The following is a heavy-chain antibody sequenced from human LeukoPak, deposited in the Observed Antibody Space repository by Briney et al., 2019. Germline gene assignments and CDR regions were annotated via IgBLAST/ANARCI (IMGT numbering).Heavy chain of an antibody. J-gene: IGHJ4*02. Sequence: KPSETLSLTCAVSGGSFGGYSWSWIRQPPGKGLEWIGEINDTGSTNYNPSLKSRVTISVDTSKNQFSLKLISVTAADTAVYYCATWFGEFLYPYYFDYWGQGTLVTVSS. D-gene: IGHD3-10*01. CDR1: GGSFGGYS. V-gene: IGHV4-34*01. CDR3: ATWFGEFLYPYYFDY. CDR2: INDTGST.